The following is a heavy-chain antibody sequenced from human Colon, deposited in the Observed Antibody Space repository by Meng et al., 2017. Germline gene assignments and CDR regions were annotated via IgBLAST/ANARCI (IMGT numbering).Heavy chain of an antibody. CDR3: ARDQNFPDY. CDR1: GYIFTNYG. Sequence: ASVKVSCKASGYIFTNYGISWIRQAPGQGPEWMGWTSAYNDKTTYVQKFQGRVSMTTDTSTNTAYMELTSLRSDDTAVYYCARDQNFPDYWGQGTLVTVSS. V-gene: IGHV1-18*01. CDR2: TSAYNDKT. J-gene: IGHJ4*02. D-gene: IGHD2/OR15-2a*01.